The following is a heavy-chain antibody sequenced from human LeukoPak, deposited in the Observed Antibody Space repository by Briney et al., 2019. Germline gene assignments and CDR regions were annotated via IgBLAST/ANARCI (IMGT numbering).Heavy chain of an antibody. Sequence: SETLSLTCTVSGGSISSSSYYWGWIRQPPGKGLEWIGSIYYSGSTYYNPSLKSRVTISVDTSKNQFSLKLSSVTAADTTVYYCARTYQYYYMEVWGKGTTVTISS. V-gene: IGHV4-39*07. CDR1: GGSISSSSYY. J-gene: IGHJ6*03. CDR2: IYYSGST. CDR3: ARTYQYYYMEV.